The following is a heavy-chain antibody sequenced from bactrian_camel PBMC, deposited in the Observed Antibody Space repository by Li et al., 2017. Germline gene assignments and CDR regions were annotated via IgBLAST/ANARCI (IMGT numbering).Heavy chain of an antibody. CDR2: INSGGSIS. CDR1: GFNFDSYA. J-gene: IGHJ4*01. D-gene: IGHD5*01. Sequence: VQLVESGGGSVQPGGSLRLSCAASGFNFDSYAMSWVRQAPGKGLEWVSTINSGGSISYYADSVKGRFTISRDNGKNTVYLQMNALKPEDTAVYYCVDDLDYTLGGQGTQVTVS. V-gene: IGHV3S36*01.